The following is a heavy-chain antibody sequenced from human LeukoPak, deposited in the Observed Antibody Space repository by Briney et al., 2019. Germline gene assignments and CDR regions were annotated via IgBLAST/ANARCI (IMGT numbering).Heavy chain of an antibody. V-gene: IGHV3-30*04. Sequence: GESLKISCAASGFTFRSYSMHWVRQAPGQGLEWVAVIWYDGSRSDYADSVKGRFTISRDNSKNTLFLQMNSLRGEDTAVYYCTRDAADYFDSSASFDYWGQGTLVTVSS. CDR2: IWYDGSRS. CDR3: TRDAADYFDSSASFDY. CDR1: GFTFRSYS. J-gene: IGHJ4*02. D-gene: IGHD3-22*01.